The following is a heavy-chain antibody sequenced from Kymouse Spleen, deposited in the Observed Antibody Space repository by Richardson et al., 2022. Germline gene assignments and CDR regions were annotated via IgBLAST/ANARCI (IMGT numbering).Heavy chain of an antibody. CDR1: GGSISSSSYY. D-gene: IGHD4-11,IGHD4-11*01. CDR3: ARQDYSNWFDP. CDR2: IYYSGST. J-gene: IGHJ5*02. Sequence: QLQLQESGPGLVKPSETLSLTCTVSGGSISSSSYYWGWIRQPPGKGLEWIGSIYYSGSTYYNPSLKSRVTISVDTSKNQFSLKLSSVTAADTAVYYCARQDYSNWFDPWGQGTLVTVSS. V-gene: IGHV4-39*01.